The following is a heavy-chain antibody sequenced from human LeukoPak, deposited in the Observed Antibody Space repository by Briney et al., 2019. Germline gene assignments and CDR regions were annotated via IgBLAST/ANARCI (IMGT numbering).Heavy chain of an antibody. CDR2: ISGRGSP. CDR1: RFTVSDNY. J-gene: IGHJ3*02. V-gene: IGHV3-53*01. CDR3: ARGGDTIGSIRSFFDI. D-gene: IGHD3-22*01. Sequence: RQSLRVSWAAFRFTVSDNYTSWVRQAAGKWLEWVSAISGRGSPCYANSVKGRFIISRDNSKNTVYLQLNGLRAEDTAVYYCARGGDTIGSIRSFFDIWEQGTMVTVSS.